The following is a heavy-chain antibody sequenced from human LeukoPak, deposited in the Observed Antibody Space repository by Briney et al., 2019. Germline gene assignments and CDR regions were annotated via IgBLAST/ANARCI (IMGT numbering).Heavy chain of an antibody. Sequence: GGSLRLSCAAAGFTFSTYSMNWVRQAPGKGLEWVSYISSSSSNIYYVDSVKGRFTISGDNAKNSLYLQMNSLRDEDTAVYYCVRDVRSSWSYWGQGTLVTVSS. J-gene: IGHJ4*02. V-gene: IGHV3-48*02. CDR1: GFTFSTYS. D-gene: IGHD6-13*01. CDR2: ISSSSSNI. CDR3: VRDVRSSWSY.